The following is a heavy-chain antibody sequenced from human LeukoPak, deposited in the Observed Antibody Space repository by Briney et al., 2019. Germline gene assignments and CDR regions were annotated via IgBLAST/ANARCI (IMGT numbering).Heavy chain of an antibody. CDR2: ISYSGST. CDR1: GGSISNYY. V-gene: IGHV4-59*12. CDR3: ARDSERGYSSSLCLVY. Sequence: PSETLSLTCTVSGGSISNYYWSWIRQPPGKGLEWIGYISYSGSTDYNPPLKSRVTISVDTSKNRFSLRQSSVTAADTTVYYCARDSERGYSSSLCLVYWGPGTLVTVSS. D-gene: IGHD6-6*01. J-gene: IGHJ4*02.